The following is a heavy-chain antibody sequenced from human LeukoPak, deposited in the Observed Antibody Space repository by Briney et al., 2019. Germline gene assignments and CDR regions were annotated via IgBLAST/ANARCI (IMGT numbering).Heavy chain of an antibody. CDR1: GGSISSGDYY. CDR3: ARDGDSSGHDDFDI. Sequence: PSETLSLTCTVSGGSISSGDYYWSWIRQPPGKGLEWIGYIYYSGSTYYNPSLKSRVTISVDTSKNQFSLKLSSVTDADTAVYYCARDGDSSGHDDFDIWGQGTMVTVSS. J-gene: IGHJ3*02. CDR2: IYYSGST. D-gene: IGHD3-22*01. V-gene: IGHV4-30-4*08.